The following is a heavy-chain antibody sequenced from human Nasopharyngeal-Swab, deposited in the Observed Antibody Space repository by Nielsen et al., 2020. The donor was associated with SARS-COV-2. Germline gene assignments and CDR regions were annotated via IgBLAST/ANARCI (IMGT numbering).Heavy chain of an antibody. D-gene: IGHD3-9*01. V-gene: IGHV3-66*01. CDR1: GFTVSSND. CDR3: ARDHGDYDILTGYYVDYYGMDV. CDR2: IYSGGST. Sequence: GGSLRLSCAASGFTVSSNDMSWVRQAPGQGLEWVSVIYSGGSTYYADSVKGRFTISRDNSKNTLYLQMNSLRAEDTAVYYCARDHGDYDILTGYYVDYYGMDVWGQGTTVTVSS. J-gene: IGHJ6*02.